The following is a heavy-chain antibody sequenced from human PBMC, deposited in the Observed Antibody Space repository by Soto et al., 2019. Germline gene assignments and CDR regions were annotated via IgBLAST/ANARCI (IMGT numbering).Heavy chain of an antibody. Sequence: QVQLVESGGGVVQPGRSLRLSCAASGFTFSSYGMHWVRQAPGKGLEWVAVIWYDGSNKYYADSVKGRFTISRDNSKNMLYLQMNSMIVEDTAPYCCVRDPFGYWGQGTLVTVSS. CDR1: GFTFSSYG. V-gene: IGHV3-33*01. J-gene: IGHJ4*02. CDR3: VRDPFGY. CDR2: IWYDGSNK.